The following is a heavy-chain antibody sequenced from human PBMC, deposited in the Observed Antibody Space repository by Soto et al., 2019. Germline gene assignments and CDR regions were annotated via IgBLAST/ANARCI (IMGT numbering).Heavy chain of an antibody. Sequence: RASVKVSCKASGGTFSSYAISWVRQATGQGLEWMGWMNPGSGDTGYAQKFQGRVTMTRNISIATAYMELSSLRADDTAIYYCARMASFGSLNWFDPWGQGTLVTVSS. CDR1: GGTFSSYA. V-gene: IGHV1-8*02. CDR3: ARMASFGSLNWFDP. CDR2: MNPGSGDT. J-gene: IGHJ5*02. D-gene: IGHD5-18*01.